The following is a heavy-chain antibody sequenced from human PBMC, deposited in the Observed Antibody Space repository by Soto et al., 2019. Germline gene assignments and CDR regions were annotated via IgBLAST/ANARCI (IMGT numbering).Heavy chain of an antibody. D-gene: IGHD6-6*01. V-gene: IGHV1-46*02. CDR3: VGGSASGVDH. J-gene: IGHJ4*02. CDR1: TYTYNTHY. Sequence: ASVKVSCKSSTYTYNTHYIHGVRQAPGQGLEWVGVINPSVGSTNYAQKFQGRVTMTRDTSTTTFYMEVTSLTSEDTAVYYCVGGSASGVDHWGQGTLVTVSS. CDR2: INPSVGST.